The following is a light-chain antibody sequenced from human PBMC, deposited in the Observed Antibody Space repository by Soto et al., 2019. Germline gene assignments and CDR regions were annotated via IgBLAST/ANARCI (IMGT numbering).Light chain of an antibody. V-gene: IGKV1-5*03. J-gene: IGKJ1*01. CDR1: QSISSW. CDR3: QQYNSYPWT. CDR2: KAS. Sequence: DIPMNQSPSTMSASVGDRVTITCRASQSISSWVAWYQQKPGKAPKLLSYKASSLESGVPSRFSGRGAGTECTLTISSLQPDDFATYYCQQYNSYPWTFGQGTKVDIK.